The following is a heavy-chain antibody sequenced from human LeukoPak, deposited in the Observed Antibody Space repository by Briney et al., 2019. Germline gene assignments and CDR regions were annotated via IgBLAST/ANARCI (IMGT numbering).Heavy chain of an antibody. D-gene: IGHD3-22*01. CDR2: IKSDGGT. Sequence: GGSLRLSCAASGFTFSTYWMHWVRQAPRRGLVWVSRIKSDGGTNYADSVKGRFTISRDNAKKTVSLQMNSLRPEDTGVYYCARAPSEIGGYYPEYFRHWGQGTLVTVSS. J-gene: IGHJ1*01. V-gene: IGHV3-74*01. CDR1: GFTFSTYW. CDR3: ARAPSEIGGYYPEYFRH.